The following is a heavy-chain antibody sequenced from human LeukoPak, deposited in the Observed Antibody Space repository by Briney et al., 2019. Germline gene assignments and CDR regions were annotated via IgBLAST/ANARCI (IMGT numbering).Heavy chain of an antibody. Sequence: SETLSLTCTVSGGSISSYYWSWIRQPPGKGLEWIGYIYYSGSTNYNPSLKSRVTISVDTSKNQFSLKLSSVTAADTAVYYCAIVTRITMIVVVPRYYYYMDVWGKGTTVTISS. J-gene: IGHJ6*03. CDR2: IYYSGST. D-gene: IGHD3-22*01. V-gene: IGHV4-59*01. CDR1: GGSISSYY. CDR3: AIVTRITMIVVVPRYYYYMDV.